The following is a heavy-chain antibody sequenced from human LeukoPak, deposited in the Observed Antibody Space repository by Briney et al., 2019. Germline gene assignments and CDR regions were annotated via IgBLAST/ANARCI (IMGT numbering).Heavy chain of an antibody. D-gene: IGHD3-16*01. Sequence: PGGSLRLSCAASGFTFSSYWMSWVRQAPGKGLEWVANIEQDGSEKYYVDSVKGRFTISRDNAKNSLYLQMNSLRAEDTAVYYCARDFRDTSLITYPYFMDVWGKGTTVTISS. CDR2: IEQDGSEK. J-gene: IGHJ6*03. CDR3: ARDFRDTSLITYPYFMDV. V-gene: IGHV3-7*01. CDR1: GFTFSSYW.